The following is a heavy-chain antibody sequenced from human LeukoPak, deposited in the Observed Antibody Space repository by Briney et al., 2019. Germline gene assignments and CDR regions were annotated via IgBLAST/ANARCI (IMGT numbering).Heavy chain of an antibody. J-gene: IGHJ4*02. V-gene: IGHV4-39*01. CDR3: ARLMIVVVTFDY. D-gene: IGHD3-22*01. Sequence: PSETLSLTCTVSGGSISSSSYYWGWIRQPPGKGLEWIGSIYYSGSTYYNPSLKSRVTISVDTSKNQFSLKLSSVTAADTAVYYCARLMIVVVTFDYWGQGTLVIVSS. CDR2: IYYSGST. CDR1: GGSISSSSYY.